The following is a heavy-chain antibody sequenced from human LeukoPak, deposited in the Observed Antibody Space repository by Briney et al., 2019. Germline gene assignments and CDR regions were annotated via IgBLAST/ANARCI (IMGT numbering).Heavy chain of an antibody. CDR3: TRGGEEPFDY. D-gene: IGHD3-10*01. Sequence: GGSLRLSCADSGFTFTRFWMHCVRQAPGKGLVWVSRINVEGTTTTYADSVEGRFTISRDENALYLQMNHLRVDDTAVYYCTRGGEEPFDYWGQGTLVTVSP. V-gene: IGHV3-74*01. CDR2: INVEGTTT. J-gene: IGHJ4*02. CDR1: GFTFTRFW.